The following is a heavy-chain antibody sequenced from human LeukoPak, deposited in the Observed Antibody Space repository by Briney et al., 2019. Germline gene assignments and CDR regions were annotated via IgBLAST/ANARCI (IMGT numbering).Heavy chain of an antibody. V-gene: IGHV1-69*06. CDR2: IIPIFGTA. D-gene: IGHD2-2*01. CDR3: ARAAGPRYCSSTSCRNDYYYGMDV. CDR1: GGTFSSYA. Sequence: ASVKVSCKASGGTFSSYAISWVRQAPGQGPEWMGGIIPIFGTANYAQKFQGRVTITADKSTSTAYMELSSLRSEDTAVYYCARAAGPRYCSSTSCRNDYYYGMDVWGKGTTVTVSS. J-gene: IGHJ6*04.